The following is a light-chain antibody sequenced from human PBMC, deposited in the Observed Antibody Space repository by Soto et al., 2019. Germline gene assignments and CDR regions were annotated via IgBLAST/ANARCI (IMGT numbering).Light chain of an antibody. CDR2: DAS. V-gene: IGKV1-13*02. J-gene: IGKJ2*01. CDR1: QGISSA. Sequence: AIQLTQSPSSLSASIGDRVSITCRASQGISSALAWYQQKPGKAPKLLIYDASSLESGVPSRFSSSGSVTDFTLTISSLQPEDFATYYCQQFNSYPYTFGQGTKLEIK. CDR3: QQFNSYPYT.